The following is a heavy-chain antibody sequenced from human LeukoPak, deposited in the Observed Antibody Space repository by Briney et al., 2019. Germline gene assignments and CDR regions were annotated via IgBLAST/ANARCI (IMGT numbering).Heavy chain of an antibody. D-gene: IGHD3-10*01. CDR1: GYTFTNYD. Sequence: ASVKVSCKASGYTFTNYDINWVRQAPGQGLEWMGWMNPNSGNTGYAQEFQGRVTISRNTSISTTYKELRSLRSEDTAVYYCARSIPLWKDLRRDWFDPWGQGTQVTVSS. CDR2: MNPNSGNT. J-gene: IGHJ5*02. CDR3: ARSIPLWKDLRRDWFDP. V-gene: IGHV1-8*01.